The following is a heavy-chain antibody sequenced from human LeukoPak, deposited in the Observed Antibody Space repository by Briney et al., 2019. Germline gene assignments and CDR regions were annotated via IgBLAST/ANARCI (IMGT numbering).Heavy chain of an antibody. CDR3: ARDSETYYAFDI. V-gene: IGHV4-39*07. CDR1: GGSISSSSYY. Sequence: PSETLSLTCIVSGGSISSSSYYWGWIRQPPGKGLEWIGSIYYSGSTYYNPSLKSRVTISVDTSKNQFSLKLSSVTAADTAVYYCARDSETYYAFDIWGQGTMVTVSS. CDR2: IYYSGST. J-gene: IGHJ3*02. D-gene: IGHD1-26*01.